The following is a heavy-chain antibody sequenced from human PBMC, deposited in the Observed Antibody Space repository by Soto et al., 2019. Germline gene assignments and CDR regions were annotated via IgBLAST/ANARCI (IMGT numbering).Heavy chain of an antibody. V-gene: IGHV4-39*01. Sequence: LGTPSLTRTVSCGSLTSSSSPRGWVRPPPGKGLEWIGSFYYSGSTYYNPSLKSRVTISVDTSKNQFSLKLSSVTAADTAVYYCARHVSSGWYVDFDYWGQGTLVTVSS. CDR3: ARHVSSGWYVDFDY. J-gene: IGHJ4*02. CDR2: FYYSGST. CDR1: CGSLTSSSSP. D-gene: IGHD6-19*01.